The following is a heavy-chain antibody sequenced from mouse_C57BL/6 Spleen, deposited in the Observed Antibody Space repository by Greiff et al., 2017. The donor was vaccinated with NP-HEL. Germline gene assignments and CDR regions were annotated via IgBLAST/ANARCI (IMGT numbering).Heavy chain of an antibody. CDR3: ARGASGNSWFAY. CDR2: IHPNSGST. D-gene: IGHD2-1*01. CDR1: GYTFTSYW. V-gene: IGHV1-64*01. Sequence: VQLQQPGAELVKPGASVKLSCKASGYTFTSYWMHWVKQRPGQGLEWIGMIHPNSGSTNYNEKFKSKATLTVDKSSSTAYMQLSSLTSEDSAVYYCARGASGNSWFAYWGQGTLVTVSA. J-gene: IGHJ3*01.